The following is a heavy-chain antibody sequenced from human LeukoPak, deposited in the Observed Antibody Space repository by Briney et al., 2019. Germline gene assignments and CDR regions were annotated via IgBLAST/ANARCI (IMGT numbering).Heavy chain of an antibody. J-gene: IGHJ4*02. CDR3: ARRRTYGSGSLDY. CDR2: INHSGST. CDR1: GGSLSGYY. D-gene: IGHD3-10*01. V-gene: IGHV4-34*01. Sequence: SETLSLTCAVYGGSLSGYYWSWIRQPPGKGLEWIGEINHSGSTNYNPSLKSRVTISVDTSKNQFSLKLSSVTAADTAVYYCARRRTYGSGSLDYWGQGTLVTVSS.